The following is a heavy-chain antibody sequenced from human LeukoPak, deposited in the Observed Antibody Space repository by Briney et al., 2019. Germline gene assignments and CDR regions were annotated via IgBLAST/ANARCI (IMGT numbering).Heavy chain of an antibody. CDR1: GFTVSSNY. Sequence: QTGGSLRLSCAASGFTVSSNYMSWVRQAPGKGLEWVSVIYSGGSTYYADSVKGRFTISRDNSKNTLYLQMNSLRAEDTAVYYCAKDLDGLVRGVAYTWGQGTLVTVSS. D-gene: IGHD3-10*01. CDR2: IYSGGST. J-gene: IGHJ5*02. CDR3: AKDLDGLVRGVAYT. V-gene: IGHV3-66*01.